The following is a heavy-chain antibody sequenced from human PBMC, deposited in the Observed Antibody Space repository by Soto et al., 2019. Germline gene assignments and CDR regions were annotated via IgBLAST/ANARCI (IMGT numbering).Heavy chain of an antibody. J-gene: IGHJ6*02. CDR1: GYPFTRYS. V-gene: IGHV1-18*04. Sequence: NVSCKASGYPFTRYSIRWVRQAPGQGLEWMGWISGYNGDTEYSKNFQGRLTMTIDTSTTTASMELRSLRSDDTAVYYCARASLTIFGAPYGMDVWGQRTSVTVSS. CDR2: ISGYNGDT. D-gene: IGHD3-3*01. CDR3: ARASLTIFGAPYGMDV.